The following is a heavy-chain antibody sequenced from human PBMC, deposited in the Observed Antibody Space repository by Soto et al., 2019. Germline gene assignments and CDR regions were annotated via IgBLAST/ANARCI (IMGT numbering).Heavy chain of an antibody. Sequence: GGSLRLSCAASGFIFSTYAMSWVRQAPGKGLEWVSTISDSGGRTYYAASVKGRFTISRDNSKNTLYLLMNSLSAEDTALYYCTKFHGSGTYYNFPDYWGQGTLVTVSS. D-gene: IGHD3-10*01. CDR1: GFIFSTYA. J-gene: IGHJ4*02. CDR2: ISDSGGRT. V-gene: IGHV3-23*01. CDR3: TKFHGSGTYYNFPDY.